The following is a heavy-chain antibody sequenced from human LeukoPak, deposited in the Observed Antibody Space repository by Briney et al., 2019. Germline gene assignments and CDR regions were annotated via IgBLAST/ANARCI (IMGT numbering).Heavy chain of an antibody. D-gene: IGHD4-17*01. CDR3: ASGHDYGDSRLVY. CDR1: GFTVSSNY. V-gene: IGHV3-66*01. Sequence: GGSLRLSCAASGFTVSSNYMSWVRQAPGKGLEWVSVIYSGGSTYYADSVKGRFTISRDNSKNTLYLQMNSLRAEDTAVYYCASGHDYGDSRLVYWGQGTLVTVSS. J-gene: IGHJ4*02. CDR2: IYSGGST.